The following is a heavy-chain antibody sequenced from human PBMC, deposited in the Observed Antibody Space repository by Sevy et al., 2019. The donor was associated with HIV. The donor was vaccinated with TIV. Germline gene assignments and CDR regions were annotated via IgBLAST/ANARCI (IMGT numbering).Heavy chain of an antibody. D-gene: IGHD6-6*01. CDR2: IYYSGST. CDR1: GGSISSSSYF. Sequence: SETLSLTCTVSGGSISSSSYFWGWIRQPPGKGLELIGTIYYSGSTYYNPSLKSRVTISVDTSKNQFSLKVSSVTAADTAVYYCARERGYSSSPFYYWGQGTLVTVSS. CDR3: ARERGYSSSPFYY. J-gene: IGHJ4*02. V-gene: IGHV4-39*02.